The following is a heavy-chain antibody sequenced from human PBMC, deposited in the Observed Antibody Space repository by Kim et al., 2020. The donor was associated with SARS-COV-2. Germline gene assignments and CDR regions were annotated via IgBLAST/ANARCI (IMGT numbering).Heavy chain of an antibody. CDR1: GGSISSSSYY. V-gene: IGHV4-39*01. CDR3: ARRSGWSILYFDS. CDR2: TYYSGST. D-gene: IGHD6-19*01. J-gene: IGHJ4*02. Sequence: SETLSLTCTVSGGSISSSSYYWGWIRQRPGKGLEWIGSTYYSGSTYYNPSHKSRVTISADSSRNQFSLRLSSVTAADTAVYYCARRSGWSILYFDSWGQGTLISVSP.